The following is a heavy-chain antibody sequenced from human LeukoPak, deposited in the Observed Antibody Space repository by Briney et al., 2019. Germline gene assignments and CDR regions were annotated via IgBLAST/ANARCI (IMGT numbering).Heavy chain of an antibody. V-gene: IGHV4-38-2*02. CDR3: ARQTGSGLFTLP. D-gene: IGHD3/OR15-3a*01. J-gene: IGHJ4*02. CDR2: IYYSGNT. CDR1: GYSISSNSY. Sequence: PSETLSLTCTVSGYSISSNSYWGWIRQPPGKGLEWIGSIYYSGNTYYNASVKSRVTISIDSSKNQFSLMLSSVTAADTAVYYCARQTGSGLFTLPGGQGTLVTVSS.